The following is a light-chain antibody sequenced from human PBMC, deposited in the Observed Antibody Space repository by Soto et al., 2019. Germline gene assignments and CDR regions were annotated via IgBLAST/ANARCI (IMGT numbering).Light chain of an antibody. CDR1: QSVSSSY. Sequence: EIVMTQSPGTLSLSPGERATLSCRASQSVSSSYLAWYQQKPGQAPRLLIYGASSRATGIPDRFSGSGSGTYFTLTISRLEHDDFAVYYCQQYDSSPLTFGGGTKVEIK. V-gene: IGKV3-20*01. CDR2: GAS. J-gene: IGKJ4*01. CDR3: QQYDSSPLT.